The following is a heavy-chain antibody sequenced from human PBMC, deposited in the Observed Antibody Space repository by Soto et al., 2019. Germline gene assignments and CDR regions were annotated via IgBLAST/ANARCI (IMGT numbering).Heavy chain of an antibody. D-gene: IGHD3-10*01. CDR2: IYNDGKT. CDR1: GLPVSTNY. J-gene: IGHJ6*02. Sequence: EVQLVESGGGLIQPGGSLNLSCAASGLPVSTNYRSWVRQAPGKGLEWVSVIYNDGKTYYADSVKGRFTISRDASKNTLHLQMDSLRDEDTAVYYCVRPLPSGQNYGMDVWGQGTTVTVSS. CDR3: VRPLPSGQNYGMDV. V-gene: IGHV3-53*01.